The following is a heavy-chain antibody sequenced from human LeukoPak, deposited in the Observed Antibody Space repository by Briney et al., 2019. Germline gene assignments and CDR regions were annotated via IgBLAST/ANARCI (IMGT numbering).Heavy chain of an antibody. CDR2: ISSSDYSR. CDR1: GFNFSDHY. V-gene: IGHV3-11*01. D-gene: IGHD3-10*01. Sequence: GGSLRLSCAASGFNFSDHYMSWLRQAPGKGLEWLAYISSSDYSRYYADSVKGRFTISRDNTKNSLFLQMNSLRDGDTAVYYCARGKRQFDPWGQGTLVTVSS. J-gene: IGHJ5*02. CDR3: ARGKRQFDP.